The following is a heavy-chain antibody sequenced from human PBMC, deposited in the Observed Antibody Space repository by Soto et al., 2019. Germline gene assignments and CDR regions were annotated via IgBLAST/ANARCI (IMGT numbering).Heavy chain of an antibody. V-gene: IGHV1-18*01. J-gene: IGHJ4*02. Sequence: ASVKVSCKASGYTFTSYGISWVRQAPGQGLEWMGWISAYNGNTNYAQKLQGRVTMTRDTSTSTVYMELSSLRSEDTAVYYCARGTAVDTVTLDYWGQGTLVTVSS. CDR1: GYTFTSYG. D-gene: IGHD4-17*01. CDR2: ISAYNGNT. CDR3: ARGTAVDTVTLDY.